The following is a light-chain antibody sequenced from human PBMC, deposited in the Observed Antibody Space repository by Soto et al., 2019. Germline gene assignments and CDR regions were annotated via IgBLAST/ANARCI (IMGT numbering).Light chain of an antibody. Sequence: IQMTPSPFALSASVGDRVVITCRASQKINRGVAWYQQKPGEAPKLPIFKASTAHGGVPSSFSGSGAGTDFSLTISSLQPDDFATYYCQQYDSFLRTFGQGTKV. CDR2: KAS. J-gene: IGKJ1*01. CDR1: QKINRG. CDR3: QQYDSFLRT. V-gene: IGKV1-5*03.